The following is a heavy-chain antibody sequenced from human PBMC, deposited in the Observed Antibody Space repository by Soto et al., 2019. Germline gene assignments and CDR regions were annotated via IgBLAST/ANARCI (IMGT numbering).Heavy chain of an antibody. J-gene: IGHJ4*02. CDR2: INIDGSRI. CDR1: GFTFSSYW. Sequence: EVQLVESGGGLVQPGGSLRLSCAASGFTFSSYWMHWVRQAPGKGLVWVSRINIDGSRISYADSVKGRCTISRDNAKNTLYMERNSLGAEDTAVYYCIRGDGDRYDGNGYLGRHWGQGTLVTVSS. CDR3: IRGDGDRYDGNGYLGRH. V-gene: IGHV3-74*01. D-gene: IGHD3-22*01.